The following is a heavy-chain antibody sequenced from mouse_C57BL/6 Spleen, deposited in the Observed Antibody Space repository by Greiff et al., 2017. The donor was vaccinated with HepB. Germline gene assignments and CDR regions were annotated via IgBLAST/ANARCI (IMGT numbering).Heavy chain of an antibody. Sequence: QVQLQQSGPELVKPGASVKISCKASGYSFTSYYIHWVKQRPGQGLEWIGWIYPGSGNTKYNEKFKGKATLTADTSSSTAYMQLSSLTSEDSAVYYCARDYGNCFDYWGQGTTLTVSS. J-gene: IGHJ2*01. D-gene: IGHD2-1*01. V-gene: IGHV1-66*01. CDR1: GYSFTSYY. CDR3: ARDYGNCFDY. CDR2: IYPGSGNT.